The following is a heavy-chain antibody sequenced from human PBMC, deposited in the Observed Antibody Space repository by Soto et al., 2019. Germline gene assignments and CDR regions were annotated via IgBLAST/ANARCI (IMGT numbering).Heavy chain of an antibody. J-gene: IGHJ3*02. CDR2: FYYRGST. CDR3: ARHGLAAIDAFAI. CDR1: GGSITSSSSS. D-gene: IGHD6-25*01. V-gene: IGHV4-39*01. Sequence: QLQLQESGPGLVKPSETLSLTCSVSGGSITSSSSSWGWIRQPPGKGLEWIGSFYYRGSTYYNPSLKSRVNISVHTANNQCSLKLSSVTAADTAVYYCARHGLAAIDAFAIWGQGTMVTVSS.